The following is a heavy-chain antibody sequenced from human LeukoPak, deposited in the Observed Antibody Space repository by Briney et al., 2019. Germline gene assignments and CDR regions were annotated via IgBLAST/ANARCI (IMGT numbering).Heavy chain of an antibody. CDR1: GYSFTNNY. Sequence: GASVTVSCKASGYSFTNNYIHWVRQARGQGREWMRMIYPRDGSTSYAQKFQGRVTVTRDTSTSTVHMELSGLRSEDTAVYYCARDQEAFDYWGQGTLVTVSS. V-gene: IGHV1-46*01. J-gene: IGHJ4*02. CDR3: ARDQEAFDY. CDR2: IYPRDGST.